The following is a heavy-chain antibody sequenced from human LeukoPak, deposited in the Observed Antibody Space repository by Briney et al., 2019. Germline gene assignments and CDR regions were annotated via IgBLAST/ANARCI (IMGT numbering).Heavy chain of an antibody. CDR2: IKSKTDGGTT. CDR3: TRETGRGIRWFDP. V-gene: IGHV3-15*01. CDR1: GLTFSNAW. D-gene: IGHD3-16*01. J-gene: IGHJ5*02. Sequence: GGSLRLSCAASGLTFSNAWMSWVRQAPGKGLEWVGRIKSKTDGGTTDYAATVKGRFTISRDDSKNTLYLQMNSLKTEDTAVYYCTRETGRGIRWFDPWGQGTLVTVSS.